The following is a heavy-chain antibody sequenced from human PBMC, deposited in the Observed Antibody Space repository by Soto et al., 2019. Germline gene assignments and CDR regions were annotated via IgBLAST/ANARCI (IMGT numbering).Heavy chain of an antibody. J-gene: IGHJ3*02. D-gene: IGHD4-17*01. CDR1: GFTFSDFG. CDR2: IWYDGSKK. CDR3: ARGRGGSYGGNSAHFDI. Sequence: QVQLVESGGGVIQPGTSLRLSSEASGFTFSDFGMHWVRQAPGKGLERVTVIWYDGSKKYYADCVKGRFTISRDNSKNALYLQMNSLRAEDTAVYYCARGRGGSYGGNSAHFDIWGQGTLVTVSS. V-gene: IGHV3-33*01.